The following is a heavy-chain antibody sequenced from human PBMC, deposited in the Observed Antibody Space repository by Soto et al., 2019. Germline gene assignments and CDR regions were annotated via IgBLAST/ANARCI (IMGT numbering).Heavy chain of an antibody. CDR3: ARTTVTTVLSFHYYFYMDV. D-gene: IGHD4-17*01. J-gene: IGHJ6*03. Sequence: QVQLQESGPGLVKPSETLSLTCTVSGGSISSYYWSWIRQPPGKGLEWIGYIFYSGSTKYSPSLKSRVTISVDTSKNQFSLKLSSVTAADTAVYYCARTTVTTVLSFHYYFYMDVWGKGTTVTVSS. V-gene: IGHV4-59*01. CDR2: IFYSGST. CDR1: GGSISSYY.